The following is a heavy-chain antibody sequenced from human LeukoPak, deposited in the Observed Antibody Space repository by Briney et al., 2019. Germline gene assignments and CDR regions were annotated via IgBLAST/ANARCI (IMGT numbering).Heavy chain of an antibody. Sequence: PSETLSLTCTVSGGSISGYYWSWIRQPPGKGLEWIGYIFYRGGTNYNPSLNSRVTISLDTSRNQFSLKLSSVTAADTAVYYCAKGDGGSCYSHGPSFDYWGQGTLVTVSS. CDR2: IFYRGGT. CDR1: GGSISGYY. D-gene: IGHD2-15*01. V-gene: IGHV4-59*08. J-gene: IGHJ4*02. CDR3: AKGDGGSCYSHGPSFDY.